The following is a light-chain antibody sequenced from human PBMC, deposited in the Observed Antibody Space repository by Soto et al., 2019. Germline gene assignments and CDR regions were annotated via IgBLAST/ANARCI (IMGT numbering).Light chain of an antibody. Sequence: QSVLTQPPSASGSPGQSVAISCTGTSSDVGGYNYVSWYQQHPGKAPKLMIYEVNKRPSGVPDRFSGSKSGNTASLTVSGLQVEDEADYYCTSYAISSPYVFGTGTKVTVL. V-gene: IGLV2-8*01. CDR3: TSYAISSPYV. CDR2: EVN. CDR1: SSDVGGYNY. J-gene: IGLJ1*01.